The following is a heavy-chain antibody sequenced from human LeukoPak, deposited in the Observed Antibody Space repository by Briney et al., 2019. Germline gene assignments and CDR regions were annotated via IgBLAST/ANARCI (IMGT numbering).Heavy chain of an antibody. CDR2: ISESDGRT. V-gene: IGHV3-23*01. J-gene: IGHJ6*02. CDR3: AKVLSLTQSYWYGMDV. CDR1: GFTFSTYA. Sequence: PGGSLRLSCAASGFTFSTYAMNWVRRAPGKGLEWVSGISESDGRTYYADSVKGRFTISRDNSKNTLYLQMNSLRVEDTAVYYCAKVLSLTQSYWYGMDVWGQGTTVVVSS. D-gene: IGHD2/OR15-2a*01.